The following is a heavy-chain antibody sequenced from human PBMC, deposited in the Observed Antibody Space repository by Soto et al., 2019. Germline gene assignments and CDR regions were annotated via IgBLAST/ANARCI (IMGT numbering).Heavy chain of an antibody. D-gene: IGHD6-13*01. J-gene: IGHJ5*02. CDR2: ISSSGSPI. CDR1: GFTFSDYY. CDR3: ARDLGSSWYVKWFDP. V-gene: IGHV3-11*04. Sequence: GGSLRLSCAASGFTFSDYYMTWIRQAPGKGLEWVSYISSSGSPIYYADSVKGRFTISRDNAKNSLYLQMNSLRVEDTAVYYCARDLGSSWYVKWFDPWGQGTLVTVSS.